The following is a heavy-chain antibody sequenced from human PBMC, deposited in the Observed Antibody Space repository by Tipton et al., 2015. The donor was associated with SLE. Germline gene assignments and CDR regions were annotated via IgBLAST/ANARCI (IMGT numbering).Heavy chain of an antibody. CDR2: IYYTGTTT. V-gene: IGHV4-39*07. Sequence: GLVKPSDTLSLTCTVSGGSVSSSSKYWAWIRQPPGKGLEWIGSIYYTGTTTYYNSFLKSRVTISVDTSQNQFSLKLNSVTAADTAVYYCTRDPYYYDSSGSPYSYWGQGTLVTVSS. J-gene: IGHJ4*02. D-gene: IGHD3-22*01. CDR3: TRDPYYYDSSGSPYSY. CDR1: GGSVSSSSKY.